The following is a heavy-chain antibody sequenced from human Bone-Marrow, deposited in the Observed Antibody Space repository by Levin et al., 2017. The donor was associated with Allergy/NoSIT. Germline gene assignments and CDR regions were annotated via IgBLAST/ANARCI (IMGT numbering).Heavy chain of an antibody. D-gene: IGHD3-3*01. Sequence: GGSLRLSCAASGFTFSSYWMSWVRQAPGKGLEWVANIKQDGSEKYYVDSVKGRFTISRDNAKNSLYLQMNSLRAEDTAVYYCARDLSGAGPSRAGQTIFGVVIVLPNWFDPWGQGTLVTVSS. CDR1: GFTFSSYW. CDR3: ARDLSGAGPSRAGQTIFGVVIVLPNWFDP. J-gene: IGHJ5*02. V-gene: IGHV3-7*01. CDR2: IKQDGSEK.